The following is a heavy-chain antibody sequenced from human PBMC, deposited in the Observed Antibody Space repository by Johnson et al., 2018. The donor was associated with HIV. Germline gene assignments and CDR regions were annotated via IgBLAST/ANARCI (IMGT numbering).Heavy chain of an antibody. D-gene: IGHD1-26*01. V-gene: IGHV3-30*04. CDR2: ISYDGSNK. CDR3: ARGRGWSGSRVKAFDM. CDR1: GFTFSSYA. J-gene: IGHJ3*02. Sequence: VPLVESGGGVVQPGGSLRLSCAASGFTFSSYAMHWVRQAPGKGLAWVAVISYDGSNKYYADSVKGRFTISRDNAKNSLYLQMNSLRAEDTALYYCARGRGWSGSRVKAFDMWGQGTMVTVSS.